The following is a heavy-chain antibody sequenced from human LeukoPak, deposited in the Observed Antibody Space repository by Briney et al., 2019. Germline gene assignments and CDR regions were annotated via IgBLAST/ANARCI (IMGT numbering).Heavy chain of an antibody. CDR3: ARGLMGGYPHFDY. J-gene: IGHJ4*02. CDR1: GFTFSTYE. Sequence: GGSLRLSCEASGFTFSTYEMNWVRQAPGKGLEWAASINQDGSEKYYLDSVKGRFTISRDNAKNSVYLQMNSLRAEDTALYYCARGLMGGYPHFDYWGQGTLVTVSS. V-gene: IGHV3-7*03. D-gene: IGHD3-22*01. CDR2: INQDGSEK.